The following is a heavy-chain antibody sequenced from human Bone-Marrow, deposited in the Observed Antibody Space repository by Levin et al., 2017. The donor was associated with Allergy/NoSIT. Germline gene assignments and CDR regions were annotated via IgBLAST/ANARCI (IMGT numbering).Heavy chain of an antibody. CDR1: GFSLSTSGVG. CDR2: IYWNDEK. D-gene: IGHD3-10*01. J-gene: IGHJ4*02. CDR3: AHISGIEVILLEEDYLDY. Sequence: KLSGPTLVKPTQTLTLTCTFSGFSLSTSGVGVSWIRQPPGKPLEWLALIYWNDEKRYIPSLQSRLTITKDTSKNQVVLTMTNLDPVDTATYYCAHISGIEVILLEEDYLDYWGQGTLVTVSS. V-gene: IGHV2-5*01.